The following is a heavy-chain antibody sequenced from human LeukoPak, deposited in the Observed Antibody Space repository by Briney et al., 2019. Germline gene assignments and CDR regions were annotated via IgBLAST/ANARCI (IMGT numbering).Heavy chain of an antibody. J-gene: IGHJ4*02. CDR3: ARFDHGGYYFDY. D-gene: IGHD3-9*01. CDR1: GGSISSGGYY. CDR2: IYTSGST. V-gene: IGHV4-61*02. Sequence: SQTLSLTCTVSGGSISSGGYYWSWIRQPAGKGLEWIGRIYTSGSTNYNPSLKSRVTMSVDTSKNQFSLKLSSVTAADTAVYYCARFDHGGYYFDYWGQGTLVTVSS.